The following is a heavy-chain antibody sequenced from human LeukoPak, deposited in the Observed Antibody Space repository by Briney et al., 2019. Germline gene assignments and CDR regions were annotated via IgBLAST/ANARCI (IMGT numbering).Heavy chain of an antibody. J-gene: IGHJ5*02. D-gene: IGHD2-2*01. CDR3: ARDLPYCSRTGCDVS. Sequence: GGSLRLSCAASGFTLSSYSMNWVRHAPGKGLEWVSSISSSSNYIYYADSVQGRFAISRDNAKNSLYLQMNSLRGEDTAVYYCARDLPYCSRTGCDVSWGQGILVTVSS. CDR2: ISSSSNYI. CDR1: GFTLSSYS. V-gene: IGHV3-21*01.